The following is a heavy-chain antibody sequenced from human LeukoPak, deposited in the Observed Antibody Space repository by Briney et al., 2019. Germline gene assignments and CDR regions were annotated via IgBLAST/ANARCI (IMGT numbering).Heavy chain of an antibody. CDR3: AKRFGFDP. V-gene: IGHV3-30*18. D-gene: IGHD3-10*01. J-gene: IGHJ5*02. Sequence: AGGSLRLSCAASGFTFSSCGMHWVRQAPGKGLEWVAVISYDGSNKYYADSVKGRFTISRDNSKNTLYLQMNSLRAEDTAVYYCAKRFGFDPWGQGTLVTVSS. CDR1: GFTFSSCG. CDR2: ISYDGSNK.